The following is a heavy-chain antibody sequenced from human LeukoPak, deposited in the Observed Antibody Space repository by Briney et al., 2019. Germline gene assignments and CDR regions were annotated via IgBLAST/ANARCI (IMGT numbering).Heavy chain of an antibody. CDR1: GFTFSSYA. CDR2: ISGSGGST. D-gene: IGHD3-10*01. Sequence: GGSLRLSCAASGFTFSSYAMSWVRQAPGKGLEWVSSISGSGGSTYYADSVKGRFTISRDNSKNTLYLKMNSLRAEDTAVYYXANGGXXXXXSFSXGQGXLVTVS. J-gene: IGHJ5*02. CDR3: ANGGXXXXXSFS. V-gene: IGHV3-23*01.